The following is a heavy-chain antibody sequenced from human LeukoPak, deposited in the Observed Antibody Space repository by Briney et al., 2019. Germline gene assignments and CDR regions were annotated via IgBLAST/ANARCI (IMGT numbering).Heavy chain of an antibody. CDR1: GFTFSTYW. Sequence: GGSLRLSCAASGFTFSTYWMHWDRQAPGKGLVWVSRINSDGSGTTYADSVKGRFTISRDNAKNTLYLQMNSLRAEDTAVYYCTRTEGAAARMYWGQGTLVTVSS. CDR2: INSDGSGT. CDR3: TRTEGAAARMY. D-gene: IGHD6-13*01. V-gene: IGHV3-74*01. J-gene: IGHJ4*02.